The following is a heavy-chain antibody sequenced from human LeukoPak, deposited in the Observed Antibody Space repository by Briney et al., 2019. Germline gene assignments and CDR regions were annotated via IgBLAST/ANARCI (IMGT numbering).Heavy chain of an antibody. CDR2: IIPIFGTA. CDR3: ASWSHYYMDV. Sequence: GASVKVSCKASGGTFSSYAISWVRQAPGQGLEWMGGIIPIFGTANYAQKFQGRVTITTDESTSTAYMELSSLRSEDTAVYYCASWSHYYMDVWGKGTTVTVSS. V-gene: IGHV1-69*05. J-gene: IGHJ6*03. CDR1: GGTFSSYA.